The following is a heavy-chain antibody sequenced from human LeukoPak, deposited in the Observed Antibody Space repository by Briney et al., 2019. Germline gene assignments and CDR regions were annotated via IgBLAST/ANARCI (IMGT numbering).Heavy chain of an antibody. D-gene: IGHD3-16*01. V-gene: IGHV3-11*04. CDR3: AGTRGTDYYFDY. CDR2: ITSSGGHM. J-gene: IGHJ4*02. Sequence: GGSLRLSCAASGFIFSDYYMTWIRQTPGKGLEWVSYITSSGGHMYYADSAKGRFTISRDNAKNSLYLQMNSLRAEDTAVYYCAGTRGTDYYFDYWGQGTLVTVSS. CDR1: GFIFSDYY.